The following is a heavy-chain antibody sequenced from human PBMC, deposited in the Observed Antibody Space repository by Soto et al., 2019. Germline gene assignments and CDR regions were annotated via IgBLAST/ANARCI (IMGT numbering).Heavy chain of an antibody. J-gene: IGHJ6*02. CDR3: ARFGRTRSGNTWFTWADG. CDR1: GGSISSYY. Sequence: TSETLSLTCTVSGGSISSYYWSWIRQPPGKGLEWIGYIYYSGSTNYNPSLKSRVTMSVDTSKNQFSLKLRSVIVADTAVYHCARFGRTRSGNTWFTWADGWGPGTTVTVSS. D-gene: IGHD3-3*01. V-gene: IGHV4-59*01. CDR2: IYYSGST.